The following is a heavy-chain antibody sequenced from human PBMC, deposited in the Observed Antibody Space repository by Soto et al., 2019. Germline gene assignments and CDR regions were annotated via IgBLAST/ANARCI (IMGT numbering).Heavy chain of an antibody. V-gene: IGHV4-59*01. CDR2: IYYSGST. CDR1: GGSISSYY. J-gene: IGHJ6*03. Sequence: PSETLSLTCTVSGGSISSYYWSWIRQPPGKGLEWIGYIYYSGSTNYNPSLKSRVTISVDTSKNQFSLKLSSVTAADTAVYYCARGYSKLPKIYYYYYMDVWGKGTTVTVSS. CDR3: ARGYSKLPKIYYYYYMDV. D-gene: IGHD4-4*01.